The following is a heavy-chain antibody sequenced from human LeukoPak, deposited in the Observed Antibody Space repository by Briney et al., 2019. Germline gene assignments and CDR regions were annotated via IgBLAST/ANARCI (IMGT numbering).Heavy chain of an antibody. D-gene: IGHD3-3*01. J-gene: IGHJ6*03. CDR2: ITASGDST. CDR3: AKASGHYYYYMDV. CDR1: GFPFSSYP. Sequence: PGGSLRLSCAGSGFPFSSYPISWVRQPPGKGLEWVSAITASGDSTYSADSVKGRFTISRDNSRNTLFLEMSSLRAEDTAVYYCAKASGHYYYYMDVWGKGATVTVSS. V-gene: IGHV3-23*01.